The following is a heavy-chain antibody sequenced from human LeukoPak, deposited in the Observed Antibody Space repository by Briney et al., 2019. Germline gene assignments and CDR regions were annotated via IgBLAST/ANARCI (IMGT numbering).Heavy chain of an antibody. D-gene: IGHD3-22*01. CDR1: GFTFSSFS. CDR2: ISSGGNYL. J-gene: IGHJ4*02. V-gene: IGHV3-21*01. Sequence: GGSLRLSCAASGFTFSSFSMNWVRQAPGKGLDWVSSISSGGNYLYYADSVKGRFTISRDNAQNSLYLQMNSLRAEDTAVYYCARDLNDSSGHWGQGTLVTVSS. CDR3: ARDLNDSSGH.